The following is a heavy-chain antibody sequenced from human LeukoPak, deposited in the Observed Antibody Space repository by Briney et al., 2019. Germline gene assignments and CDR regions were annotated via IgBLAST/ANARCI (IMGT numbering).Heavy chain of an antibody. CDR2: ISGSGGST. V-gene: IGHV3-23*01. D-gene: IGHD6-13*01. J-gene: IGHJ4*02. CDR1: GFTFSSYW. Sequence: GGSLRLSCAASGFTFSSYWMSWVRQAPGKGLXXXXXISGSGGSTYYAXSVXXRFTISRDNSKNTLYLQMDSLRAEDTAVYYCARGDTYSSSWYGFHYWGQGTLVTVSS. CDR3: ARGDTYSSSWYGFHY.